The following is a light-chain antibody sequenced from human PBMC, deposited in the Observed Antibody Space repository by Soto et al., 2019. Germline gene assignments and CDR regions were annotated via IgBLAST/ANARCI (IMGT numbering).Light chain of an antibody. CDR2: EVF. J-gene: IGLJ3*02. CDR3: CAFTSAGTWV. Sequence: QSVLTQPASVSGSPGQSITISCTGTSSDVGGYNYVSWFQHHPGKAPKLMIYEVFNRPSGVSNRFSGSKSGNTASLTISGLQAEDEADYYCCAFTSAGTWVFGGGTKLTVL. V-gene: IGLV2-14*01. CDR1: SSDVGGYNY.